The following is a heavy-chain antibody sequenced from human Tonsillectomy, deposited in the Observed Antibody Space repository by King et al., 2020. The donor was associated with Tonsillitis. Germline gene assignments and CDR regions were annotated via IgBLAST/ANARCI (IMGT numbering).Heavy chain of an antibody. CDR2: IHYSGST. CDR3: ARGYSSGYYKNGMDV. V-gene: IGHV4-59*01. J-gene: IGHJ6*02. D-gene: IGHD3-22*01. Sequence: VQLQESGPGVVKPSETLSLTCTVSGGSISSYYWTWIRQPPGKGLEWIGYIHYSGSTNNNPSLKSRVTISVDTSKNHFSLRLRSVTAADTAVYYCARGYSSGYYKNGMDVWGQGTTVTVSS. CDR1: GGSISSYY.